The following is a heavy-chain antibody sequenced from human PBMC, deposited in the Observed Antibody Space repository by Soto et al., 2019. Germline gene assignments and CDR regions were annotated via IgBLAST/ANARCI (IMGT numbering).Heavy chain of an antibody. V-gene: IGHV3-21*01. J-gene: IGHJ4*02. D-gene: IGHD1-26*01. Sequence: PGGSLRLSCAASGFTFSNYAMHWVRQAPGKGLEWVSSISSSSSYIYYADSVKGRFTISRDNAKSSLYLQMNSLRAEDTAVYYCARIGWELLFDYFDYWGQGTLVTVSS. CDR1: GFTFSNYA. CDR2: ISSSSSYI. CDR3: ARIGWELLFDYFDY.